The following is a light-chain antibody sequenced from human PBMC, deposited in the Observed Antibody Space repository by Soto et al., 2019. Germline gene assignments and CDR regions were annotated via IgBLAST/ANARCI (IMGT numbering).Light chain of an antibody. CDR1: QSVSSNL. CDR2: GAS. Sequence: EIVLTQSPGTLSLSPGERATLSCRASQSVSSNLLAWYQQKPGQAPRLLSYGASSRATGIPDRFRGSGSETEFTLTICRLEPEDFAVYYCQQYGRSPRFTFGPGTKVDIK. CDR3: QQYGRSPRFT. J-gene: IGKJ3*01. V-gene: IGKV3-20*01.